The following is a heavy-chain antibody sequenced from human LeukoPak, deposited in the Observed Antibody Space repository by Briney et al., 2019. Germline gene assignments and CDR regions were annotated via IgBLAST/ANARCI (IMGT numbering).Heavy chain of an antibody. CDR1: GYTFTGYY. CDR2: INPNSGGT. V-gene: IGHV1-2*02. D-gene: IGHD6-6*01. J-gene: IGHJ3*02. Sequence: ASVKVSCKASGYTFTGYYTHWVRQAPGQGLEWMGWINPNSGGTNYAQKFQGRVTMTRDTSISTAYMELSRLRSDDTAVYYCTRDGAARGGAFDIWGQGTMVTVSS. CDR3: TRDGAARGGAFDI.